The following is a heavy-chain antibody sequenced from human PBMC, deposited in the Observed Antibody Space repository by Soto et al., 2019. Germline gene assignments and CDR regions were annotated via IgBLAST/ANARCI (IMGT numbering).Heavy chain of an antibody. CDR1: GGSITSGYF. J-gene: IGHJ4*02. D-gene: IGHD6-13*01. CDR2: IYYSGST. V-gene: IGHV4-31*03. CDR3: ARCAKEENPKLESWYAFDL. Sequence: VQLQESGPRLVKPSQTLYLPCTVPGGSITSGYFWSWILQHPVKGLDWIGNIYYSGSTYYNPSRGSRVAMSVDTYKKECTLGVNSVTAADTATYYCARCAKEENPKLESWYAFDLWGQGTRVTVSS.